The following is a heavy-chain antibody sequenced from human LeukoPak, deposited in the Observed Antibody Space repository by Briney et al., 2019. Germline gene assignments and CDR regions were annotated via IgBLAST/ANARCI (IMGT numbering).Heavy chain of an antibody. CDR2: ISGSGGST. D-gene: IGHD3-10*01. J-gene: IGHJ4*01. CDR3: AKDRDSQSWFPFDY. CDR1: GFTFSSYA. Sequence: PGGSLRLSCAASGFTFSSYAMSWVRQAPGKGLEWVSAISGSGGSTYYADSVKGRFTISRDNSKNTLYLQMNSLRAEDTAVYYCAKDRDSQSWFPFDYWGQEPWSPSPQ. V-gene: IGHV3-23*01.